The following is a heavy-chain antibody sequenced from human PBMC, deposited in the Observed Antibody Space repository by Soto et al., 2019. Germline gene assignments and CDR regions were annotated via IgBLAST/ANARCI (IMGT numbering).Heavy chain of an antibody. CDR1: GFTFSSYW. V-gene: IGHV3-23*01. J-gene: IGHJ4*02. Sequence: PGGSLRLSCAASGFTFSSYWMSWVRQAPGEGLEWVSGISSVGGATNYADSVKGRFTISRDNSKNTVYLQMNSLRGEDTAVYYCAKDRMPVSGTLFDFWGQGILVTVSS. D-gene: IGHD6-19*01. CDR2: ISSVGGAT. CDR3: AKDRMPVSGTLFDF.